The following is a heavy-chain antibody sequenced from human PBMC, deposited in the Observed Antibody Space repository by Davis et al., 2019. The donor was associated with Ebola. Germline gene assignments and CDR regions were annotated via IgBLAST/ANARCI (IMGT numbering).Heavy chain of an antibody. J-gene: IGHJ6*03. V-gene: IGHV3-30-3*01. CDR2: ISYDGSNK. CDR3: ARDGTYYYDSSGYPDYMDV. Sequence: GESLKISCAASGFTFSSYAMHWVCQAPGKGLEWVAVISYDGSNKYYADSVKGRFTISRDNSKNTLYLQMNSLRAEDTAVYYCARDGTYYYDSSGYPDYMDVWGKGTTVTVSS. D-gene: IGHD3-22*01. CDR1: GFTFSSYA.